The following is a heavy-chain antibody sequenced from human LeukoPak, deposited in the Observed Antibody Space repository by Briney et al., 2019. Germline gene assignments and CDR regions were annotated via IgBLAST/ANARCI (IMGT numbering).Heavy chain of an antibody. V-gene: IGHV5-51*04. CDR1: GYRFPNYW. CDR3: ARGPYAYTSSATLGSYNWFDP. J-gene: IGHJ5*02. CDR2: IYPGDSHT. D-gene: IGHD2-2*02. Sequence: GESLKISCKGSGYRFPNYWIGWVRQMPGKGLEWMGIIYPGDSHTSYSPSFQNHVTISVDKPISTAYLQWSSLKASDTAMYYCARGPYAYTSSATLGSYNWFDPWGQGSLVTVSS.